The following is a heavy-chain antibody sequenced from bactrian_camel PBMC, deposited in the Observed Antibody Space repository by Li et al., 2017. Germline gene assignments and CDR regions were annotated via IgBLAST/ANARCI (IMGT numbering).Heavy chain of an antibody. J-gene: IGHJ4*01. Sequence: VQLVESGGGSVQVGGSLRLSCVASGDTISRYCMGWFRQIPDKEREGVAGIESDGSTTYADSVKGRFTISRDNAKASLYLQMNSLKPEDTAMYYCAAGRGCDHSDYPYRNFWGQGTQVTVS. CDR3: AAGRGCDHSDYPYRNF. CDR1: GDTISRYC. CDR2: IESDGST. D-gene: IGHD4*01. V-gene: IGHV3S9*01.